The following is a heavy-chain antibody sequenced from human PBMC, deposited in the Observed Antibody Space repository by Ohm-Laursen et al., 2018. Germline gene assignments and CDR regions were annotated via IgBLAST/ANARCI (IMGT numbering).Heavy chain of an antibody. CDR1: GYTFTGYY. J-gene: IGHJ4*02. Sequence: ESSVKVSCKASGYTFTGYYVHWVRQAPGQGLEWLGRINPKSGGTDYAQNFQGRVTMTTDTSISTAYMELSSLKSDDTAVYYCARGSYFSYYFDYWGQGTLVTVSS. CDR3: ARGSYFSYYFDY. D-gene: IGHD3-10*01. V-gene: IGHV1-2*06. CDR2: INPKSGGT.